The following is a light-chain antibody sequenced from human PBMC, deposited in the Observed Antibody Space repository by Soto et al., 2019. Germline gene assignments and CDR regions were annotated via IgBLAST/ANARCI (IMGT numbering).Light chain of an antibody. V-gene: IGKV1-5*01. CDR1: QSISSW. CDR2: DAS. CDR3: QHYNSYSEA. J-gene: IGKJ1*01. Sequence: DLTMTQSPSTLSASVGDRVTITCRASQSISSWLAWYQQKPGKAPKLLIYDASSLESGVPSRFSGSGSGTEFTLTISSLQPDDFATYYCQHYNSYSEAFGQGTKVDIK.